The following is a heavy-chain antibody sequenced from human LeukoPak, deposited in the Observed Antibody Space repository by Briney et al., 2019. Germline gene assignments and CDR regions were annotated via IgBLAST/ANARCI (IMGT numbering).Heavy chain of an antibody. J-gene: IGHJ3*02. CDR1: GYTFTGYY. Sequence: ASVKVSCKASGYTFTGYYMHWVRQAPGQGLEWMGWINPNSGSTSYAQKFQGRVTMTRDMSTSTVYMELSSLRSEDTAVYYCAREKNKRDGYNQHAFDIWGQGTMVTVSS. CDR2: INPNSGST. CDR3: AREKNKRDGYNQHAFDI. D-gene: IGHD5-24*01. V-gene: IGHV1-46*01.